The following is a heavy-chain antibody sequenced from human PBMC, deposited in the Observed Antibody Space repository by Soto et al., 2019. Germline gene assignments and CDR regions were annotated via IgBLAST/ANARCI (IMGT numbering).Heavy chain of an antibody. CDR1: GYTFTGYY. CDR3: ARTDYLFSTLTYYFDY. D-gene: IGHD3-16*01. V-gene: IGHV1-2*02. CDR2: INPDNGVP. Sequence: QVQLVQSGAEVKKPGASVKVSCKASGYTFTGYYVNWARQAPGQGLEWMGWINPDNGVPNYAQKFQGRVTLSRDTSINTAYMELSRLTSDDTAMYYCARTDYLFSTLTYYFDYWGRGTLVTVSS. J-gene: IGHJ4*02.